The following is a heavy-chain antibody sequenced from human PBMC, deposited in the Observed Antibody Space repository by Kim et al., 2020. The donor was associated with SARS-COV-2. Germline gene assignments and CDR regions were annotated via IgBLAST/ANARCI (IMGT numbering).Heavy chain of an antibody. D-gene: IGHD1-26*01. CDR3: AIAPGRLYYYYGMDV. V-gene: IGHV3-21*01. Sequence: GGSLRLSCAASGFTFSSYSMNWVRQAPGKGLEWVSSISSSSSYIYYADSVKGRFTISRDNAKNSLYLQMNSQRAEDTAVYYCAIAPGRLYYYYGMDVWGQGTAVTVSS. J-gene: IGHJ6*02. CDR1: GFTFSSYS. CDR2: ISSSSSYI.